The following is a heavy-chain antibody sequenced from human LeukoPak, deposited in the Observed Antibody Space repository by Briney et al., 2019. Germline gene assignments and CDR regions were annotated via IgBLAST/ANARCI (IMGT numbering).Heavy chain of an antibody. CDR1: GGSLSSYY. Sequence: SETLSLTRTVSGGSLSSYYWSWIRQPAGKGLEWIGRIYTIGSTKYNPPLKSPVTMSVDSSKNQFSPKLSSVSAADTAVYYCARDHLGCSGGSCLDAVDIWGQGTMVTVSS. D-gene: IGHD2-15*01. CDR2: IYTIGST. CDR3: ARDHLGCSGGSCLDAVDI. J-gene: IGHJ3*02. V-gene: IGHV4-4*07.